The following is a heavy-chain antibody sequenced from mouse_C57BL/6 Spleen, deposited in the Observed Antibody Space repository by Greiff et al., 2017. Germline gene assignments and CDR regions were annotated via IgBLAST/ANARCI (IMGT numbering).Heavy chain of an antibody. CDR3: ARRIAY. CDR2: INPSTGGT. V-gene: IGHV1-42*01. Sequence: VQLQQSGPELVKPGASVKISCKASGYSFTGYYMNWVKQSPETSLEWIGEINPSTGGTTYNQKFKAKATLTVDKSSSTAYMQLKSLTSEDSAVYYCARRIAYWGQGTLVTVSA. CDR1: GYSFTGYY. J-gene: IGHJ3*01.